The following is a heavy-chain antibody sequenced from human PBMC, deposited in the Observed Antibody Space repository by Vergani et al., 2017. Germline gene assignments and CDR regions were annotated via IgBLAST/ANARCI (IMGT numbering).Heavy chain of an antibody. J-gene: IGHJ4*02. CDR1: GFTFSSYE. D-gene: IGHD3-16*01. Sequence: VQLVESGGGLVQPGGSLRLSCAASGFTFSSYEMNWVRQAPGKGLEWVAVISYDGSNKYYADSVKGRFTISRDNSKNTLYLQMNSLRAEDTAVYYCAKDWIVLGGGDYWGQGTLVTVSS. CDR3: AKDWIVLGGGDY. CDR2: ISYDGSNK. V-gene: IGHV3-30*18.